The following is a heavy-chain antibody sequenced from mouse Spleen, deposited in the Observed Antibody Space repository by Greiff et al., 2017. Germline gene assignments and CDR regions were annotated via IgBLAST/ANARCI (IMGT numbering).Heavy chain of an antibody. V-gene: IGHV5-17*01. D-gene: IGHD4-1*02. CDR3: ARSNWDGWYFDV. J-gene: IGHJ1*03. Sequence: EVQVVESGGGLVKPGGSLKLSCAASGFTFSDYGMHWVRQAPEKGLEWVAYISSGSSTIYYADTVKGRFTISRDNAKNTLFLQMTSLRSEDTAMYYCARSNWDGWYFDVWGTGTTVTVSS. CDR1: GFTFSDYG. CDR2: ISSGSSTI.